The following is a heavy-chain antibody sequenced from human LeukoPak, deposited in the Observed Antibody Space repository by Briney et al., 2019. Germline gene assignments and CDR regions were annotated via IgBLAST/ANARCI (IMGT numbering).Heavy chain of an antibody. Sequence: NSSETLSLTWTVSGGSISSYYWSWIRQPPGKGLEWIGYIYYSGSTNYNPSLKSRVTISVDTSKNQFSLKLSSVTAADTAVYYCARHRMATMCAFEIWGQGTMVTVSS. V-gene: IGHV4-59*08. CDR3: ARHRMATMCAFEI. D-gene: IGHD5-24*01. CDR2: IYYSGST. CDR1: GGSISSYY. J-gene: IGHJ3*02.